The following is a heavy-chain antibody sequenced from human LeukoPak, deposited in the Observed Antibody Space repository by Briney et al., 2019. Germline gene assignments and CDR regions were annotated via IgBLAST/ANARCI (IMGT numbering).Heavy chain of an antibody. V-gene: IGHV4-39*01. CDR1: GGSISVSSYY. CDR2: ISYSGRS. Sequence: ESSETLSLTCTVSGGSISVSSYYWGSIRQPPGKGLEWIGSISYSGRSYYNPSLKSRVTISVDTSKNQFSLKLSSTTAADTAVYYCARFPQGASTYGPLDVWGQGTTVTVSS. D-gene: IGHD3-10*01. CDR3: ARFPQGASTYGPLDV. J-gene: IGHJ6*02.